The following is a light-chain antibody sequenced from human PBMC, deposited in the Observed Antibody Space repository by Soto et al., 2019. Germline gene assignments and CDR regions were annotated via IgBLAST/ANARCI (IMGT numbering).Light chain of an antibody. CDR2: GAS. CDR3: QQYGSSPET. J-gene: IGKJ1*01. Sequence: EMVLTQSPDTLSVSPGERATLSCRASQTVSSNFLAWYQQRPGQAPRLLIYGASSRAAGTPDRFSGSGSGTDFTLTISRLEPEDLAVYYCQQYGSSPETFGQGTKVDIK. CDR1: QTVSSNF. V-gene: IGKV3-20*01.